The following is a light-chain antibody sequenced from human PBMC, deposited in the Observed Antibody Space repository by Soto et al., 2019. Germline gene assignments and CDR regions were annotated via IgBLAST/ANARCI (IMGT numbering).Light chain of an antibody. Sequence: DIQMTQSPATLSASVGDGVTITCQASQSINTNLAWYHQKPGKAPKLLIYKASTLQTGVPSRFSGSGSGTEFTLTISSLQPDDFASYYCQQYKDYPITFGQGTRLEIK. V-gene: IGKV1-5*03. CDR3: QQYKDYPIT. J-gene: IGKJ5*01. CDR2: KAS. CDR1: QSINTN.